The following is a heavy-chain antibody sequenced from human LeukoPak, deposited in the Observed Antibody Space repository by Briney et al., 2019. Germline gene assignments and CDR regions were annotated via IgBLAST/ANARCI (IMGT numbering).Heavy chain of an antibody. CDR3: AKDRAEYYDNGGFTLDY. CDR2: ISWNSGTI. J-gene: IGHJ4*02. CDR1: GFRFDDSA. V-gene: IGHV3-9*01. Sequence: GGSLRLSCAASGFRFDDSAMHWVRQAPGKGLEWVSGISWNSGTIAYADSVKGRFTISRDNTKNSLYLQMNSLRAEDTALYYWAKDRAEYYDNGGFTLDYWGQGTLATVSS. D-gene: IGHD3-22*01.